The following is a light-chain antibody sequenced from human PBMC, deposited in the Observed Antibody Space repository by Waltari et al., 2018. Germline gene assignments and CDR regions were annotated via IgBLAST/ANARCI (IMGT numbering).Light chain of an antibody. Sequence: VLTQSPRTLSLSPGESATPSCRASQSLTKRYLAWSQQKPGQAPRLLMYGASSRSAGIPDRFSGSGSGTDFTLTISRLEPDDFAVYYCQQYGSSVMYTFGQGTKLEIK. V-gene: IGKV3-20*01. J-gene: IGKJ2*01. CDR2: GAS. CDR3: QQYGSSVMYT. CDR1: QSLTKRY.